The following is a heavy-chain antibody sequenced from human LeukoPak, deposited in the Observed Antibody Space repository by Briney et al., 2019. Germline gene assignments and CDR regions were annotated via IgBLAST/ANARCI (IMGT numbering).Heavy chain of an antibody. CDR1: GSTFGDYA. D-gene: IGHD6-19*01. Sequence: GRSLRLSCTASGSTFGDYAMSWFRQAPGKGLEWVGFIGNKAYSGSTKYAASVKGRFIISRDDSKSIAYLQMNSLNTEDTAVYYCSRGGGSGRYYFDHWGQGAPVTVSA. J-gene: IGHJ4*02. CDR2: IGNKAYSGST. V-gene: IGHV3-49*03. CDR3: SRGGGSGRYYFDH.